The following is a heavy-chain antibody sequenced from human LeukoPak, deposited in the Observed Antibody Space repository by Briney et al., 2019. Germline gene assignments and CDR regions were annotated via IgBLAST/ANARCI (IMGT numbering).Heavy chain of an antibody. CDR1: GFTFSTSA. CDR2: ISGSGGST. D-gene: IGHD3-22*01. J-gene: IGHJ4*02. CDR3: AKHRYYDSSGYYSLHY. Sequence: GGSLRLSCAASGFTFSTSAMSWVRQAPGKGLEWVSAISGSGGSTYYADSVKGRFTLSRDNTKNTLYLQMNSLRAEGTAVYYCAKHRYYDSSGYYSLHYWGQGTLVTVSS. V-gene: IGHV3-23*01.